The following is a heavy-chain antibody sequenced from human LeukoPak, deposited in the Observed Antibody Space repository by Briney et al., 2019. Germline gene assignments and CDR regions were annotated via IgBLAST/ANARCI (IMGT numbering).Heavy chain of an antibody. J-gene: IGHJ4*02. V-gene: IGHV3-30*18. CDR1: GFTFSSYG. CDR3: AKDMYYYDSSGSPGDY. D-gene: IGHD3-22*01. CDR2: ISYDGSNK. Sequence: GGSLRLSCAASGFTFSSYGMHWVRQAPGKGLEWVAVISYDGSNKYYADSVKGRFTISGDNSKNTLYLQMNSLRAEDTAVYYCAKDMYYYDSSGSPGDYWGQGTLVTVSS.